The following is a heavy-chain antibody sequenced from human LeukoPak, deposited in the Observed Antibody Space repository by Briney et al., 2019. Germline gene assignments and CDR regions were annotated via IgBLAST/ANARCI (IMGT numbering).Heavy chain of an antibody. Sequence: SETLSLTCAVYGGSFSGYYWSWIRQPPAKGLEWIGEINHSGSTNYNPSLKSRVTISVDTSKNQFSLKLSSVTAADTAVYYCARHSGFYGGYMDVWGKGTTVTISS. V-gene: IGHV4-34*01. CDR2: INHSGST. J-gene: IGHJ6*03. CDR3: ARHSGFYGGYMDV. CDR1: GGSFSGYY. D-gene: IGHD1-26*01.